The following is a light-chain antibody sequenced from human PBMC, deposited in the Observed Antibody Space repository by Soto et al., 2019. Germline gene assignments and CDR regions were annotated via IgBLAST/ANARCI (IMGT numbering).Light chain of an antibody. V-gene: IGKV1-9*01. J-gene: IGKJ4*01. CDR2: AAS. CDR3: QHRNNYPLT. CDR1: QAINSF. Sequence: DIQLTQSPSFLSASVGDRVTISCRASQAINSFLAWYQQKPGKAPNLLISAASILRAGVPSRFSGSGSGTEFTLTISSLQPEDFATYYCQHRNNYPLTFGGGTKV.